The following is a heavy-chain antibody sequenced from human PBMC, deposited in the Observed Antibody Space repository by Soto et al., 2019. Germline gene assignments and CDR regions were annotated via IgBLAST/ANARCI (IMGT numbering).Heavy chain of an antibody. V-gene: IGHV1-69*13. CDR1: GGTFSSYA. Sequence: SVKVSCKASGGTFSSYAISWVRQAPGQGLEWMGGIIPIFGTANYAQKFQGRVTITADESTSTAYMELSSLRSEDTAVYYRARGISRYCSGGSCRQRENWFDPWGQGTLVTVSS. CDR2: IIPIFGTA. D-gene: IGHD2-15*01. J-gene: IGHJ5*02. CDR3: ARGISRYCSGGSCRQRENWFDP.